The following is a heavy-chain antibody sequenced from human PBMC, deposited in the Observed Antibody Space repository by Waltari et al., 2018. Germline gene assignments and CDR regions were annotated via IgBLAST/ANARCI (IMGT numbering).Heavy chain of an antibody. CDR2: IYYSGST. CDR1: GGSISSSSYY. D-gene: IGHD6-19*01. J-gene: IGHJ3*02. V-gene: IGHV4-39*01. CDR3: ARPRVIAVAGLDAFDI. Sequence: QLQLQESGPGLVKPSETLSLTCTVSGGSISSSSYYWGWIRQPPGKGLEWIGSIYYSGSTSYNPSLKSRFPISVDTSKNPFSLKLSSVTAADTAVYYCARPRVIAVAGLDAFDIWGQGTMVTVSS.